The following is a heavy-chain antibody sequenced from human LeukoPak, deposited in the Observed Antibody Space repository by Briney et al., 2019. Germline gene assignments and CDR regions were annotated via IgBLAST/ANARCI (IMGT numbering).Heavy chain of an antibody. Sequence: GGSLRLSCAASEFSVGSNYMTWVRQAPGKGLEWVSVIYSDGTTDYADSVKGRFTISRDSSKNTLYLQMNSLRAGDAAVYYCAKAPVTTCSGAYCYPFDYWSQGTLVTVSS. CDR3: AKAPVTTCSGAYCYPFDY. CDR1: EFSVGSNY. V-gene: IGHV3-53*01. D-gene: IGHD2-15*01. J-gene: IGHJ4*02. CDR2: IYSDGTT.